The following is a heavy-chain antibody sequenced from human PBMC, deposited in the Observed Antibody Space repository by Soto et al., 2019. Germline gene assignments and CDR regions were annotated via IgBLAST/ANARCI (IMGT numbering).Heavy chain of an antibody. CDR1: GFTVSSNY. J-gene: IGHJ3*01. CDR2: LYSGAGT. V-gene: IGHV3-66*01. Sequence: QLVESGGGLVQPGGSLRLSCAASGFTVSSNYMNWVRQAPGKGLEWLSVLYSGAGTYYADSVKDRFTISRDNSKNTLNLQLNSLRAEDTDIYYCARECGGDCTNAFDLWGQGTMVTVSP. CDR3: ARECGGDCTNAFDL. D-gene: IGHD2-21*01.